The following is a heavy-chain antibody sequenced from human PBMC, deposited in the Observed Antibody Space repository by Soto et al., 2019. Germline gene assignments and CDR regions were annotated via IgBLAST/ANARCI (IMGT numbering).Heavy chain of an antibody. D-gene: IGHD1-1*01. J-gene: IGHJ6*03. Sequence: PGGSLRLSCAASGFTFSSYAMSWVRQAPGKGLEWVSAITGSGGATYYADSVKGRFTISRDNSKNTLYLQMNSLRAEDTAVYYCARGGTHYTSYYSYYMDVWGKGITVTVSS. CDR3: ARGGTHYTSYYSYYMDV. CDR2: ITGSGGAT. CDR1: GFTFSSYA. V-gene: IGHV3-23*01.